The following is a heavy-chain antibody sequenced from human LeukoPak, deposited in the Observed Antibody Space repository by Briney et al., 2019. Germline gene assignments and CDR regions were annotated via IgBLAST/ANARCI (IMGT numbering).Heavy chain of an antibody. J-gene: IGHJ3*02. D-gene: IGHD2-2*01. CDR2: ISYDGSNK. CDR1: GFIFRNYA. V-gene: IGHV3-30-3*01. CDR3: ASPDIVVVPAAKLGAFDI. Sequence: PGGSLRLSCAASGFIFRNYAMHWVRQAPGKGLEWVAVISYDGSNKYYADSVKGRFTISRDNSKNTLYLQMNSLRAEDTAVYYCASPDIVVVPAAKLGAFDIWGQGTMVTVSS.